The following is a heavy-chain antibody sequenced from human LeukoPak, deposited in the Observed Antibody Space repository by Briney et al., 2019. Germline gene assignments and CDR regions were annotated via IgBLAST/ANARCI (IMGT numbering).Heavy chain of an antibody. CDR3: ARDPRTWGSNDAFDI. D-gene: IGHD7-27*01. J-gene: IGHJ3*02. CDR1: GYTFTGYY. CDR2: ISPNSGGT. V-gene: IGHV1-2*02. Sequence: ASVKVSCKASGYTFTGYYMHWVRQAPGQGLGWMGWISPNSGGTNYAQKFQGRVTMTRDTSISTAYMELSRLRSDDTAVYYCARDPRTWGSNDAFDIWGQGTMVTVSS.